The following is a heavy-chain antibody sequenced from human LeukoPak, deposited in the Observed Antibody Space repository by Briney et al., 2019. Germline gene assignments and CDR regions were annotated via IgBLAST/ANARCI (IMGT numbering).Heavy chain of an antibody. V-gene: IGHV4-61*02. CDR1: GGSINSGSYY. J-gene: IGHJ5*02. D-gene: IGHD5-18*01. CDR3: AKGAGGFSYYNWFDP. Sequence: SETLSLTCTVSGGSINSGSYYWSWIRQPAGKGLEWIGRFYISGSTNYNPSLKSRVTISVDTSKNQFSLKLSSVTAADTAIYYCAKGAGGFSYYNWFDPWGQGTLVTVSS. CDR2: FYISGST.